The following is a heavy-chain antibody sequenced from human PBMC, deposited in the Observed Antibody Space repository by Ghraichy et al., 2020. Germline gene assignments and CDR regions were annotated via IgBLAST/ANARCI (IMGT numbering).Heavy chain of an antibody. Sequence: GESLNISCAASGFTFSSYAMSWVRQAPGKGLEWVSAISGSGGSTYYADSVKGRFTISRDNSKNTLYLQMNSLRAEDTAVYYCAKDLMDSTVRGWFDPWGQGTLVTVSS. CDR2: ISGSGGST. CDR1: GFTFSSYA. CDR3: AKDLMDSTVRGWFDP. D-gene: IGHD4-11*01. J-gene: IGHJ5*02. V-gene: IGHV3-23*01.